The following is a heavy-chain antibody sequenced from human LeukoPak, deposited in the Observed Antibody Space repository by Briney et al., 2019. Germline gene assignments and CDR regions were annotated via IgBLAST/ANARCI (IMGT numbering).Heavy chain of an antibody. D-gene: IGHD3-10*01. CDR2: ISYDGSNK. CDR3: ARRRWREDYGSGTILY. CDR1: GFTFSSYA. Sequence: QSGGSLRLSCAASGFTFSSYAMHWVRQAPGKGLEWVAVISYDGSNKYYADSVKGRFTISRDNSKNTLYLQMNSLRAEDTAVYYCARRRWREDYGSGTILYWGQGTLVTVSS. V-gene: IGHV3-30*04. J-gene: IGHJ4*02.